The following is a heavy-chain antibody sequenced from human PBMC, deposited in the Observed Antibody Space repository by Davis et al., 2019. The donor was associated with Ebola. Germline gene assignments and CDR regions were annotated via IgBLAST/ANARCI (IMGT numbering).Heavy chain of an antibody. D-gene: IGHD1-26*01. V-gene: IGHV3-48*02. J-gene: IGHJ4*02. CDR1: GFTFSDYN. CDR3: ARDITVGAFSLDH. Sequence: GGSLRLSCVASGFTFSDYNMNWVRQAPGKGLEWISFTSCCTGAKYYADSVKGRFTISRDNARNLLFLQMNSLRDEDTAIYYCARDITVGAFSLDHWGQGTLVTVSS. CDR2: TSCCTGAK.